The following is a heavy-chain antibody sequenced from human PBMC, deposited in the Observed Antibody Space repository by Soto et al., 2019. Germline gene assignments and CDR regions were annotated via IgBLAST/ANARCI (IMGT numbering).Heavy chain of an antibody. CDR1: GFSCCNYG. V-gene: IGHV3-30*18. Sequence: GRFLRLGCAASGFSCCNYGMHGVRQAGSKGLEWVAVISYDGSNKYYAASVKGRFTISRDKSKNPLYLQMNSLRAEDTAVYYCAKDLSKAVPAAIRIDYYCGMDVWGQGTTVTVSS. CDR2: ISYDGSNK. J-gene: IGHJ6*01. CDR3: AKDLSKAVPAAIRIDYYCGMDV. D-gene: IGHD2-2*01.